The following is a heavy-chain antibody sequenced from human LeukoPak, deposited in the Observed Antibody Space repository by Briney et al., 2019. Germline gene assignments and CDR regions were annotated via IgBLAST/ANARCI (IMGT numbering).Heavy chain of an antibody. D-gene: IGHD3-3*01. J-gene: IGHJ4*02. CDR2: INPSGGST. V-gene: IGHV1-46*01. CDR1: EYTFTGYY. CDR3: ARDPWSRRGVFDY. Sequence: GASVKVSCKASEYTFTGYYMHWVRQAPGQGLEWMGIINPSGGSTSYAQKFQGRVTMTRDMSTSTVYMELSSLRSEDTAVYYCARDPWSRRGVFDYWGQGTLVTVSS.